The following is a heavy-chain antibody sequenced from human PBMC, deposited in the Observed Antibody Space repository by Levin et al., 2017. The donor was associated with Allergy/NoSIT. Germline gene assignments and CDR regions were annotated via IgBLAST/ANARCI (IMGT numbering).Heavy chain of an antibody. CDR3: AREGYSYGYQTPLRY. V-gene: IGHV3-33*01. Sequence: GESLKISCAASGFTFSSYGMHWVRQAPGKGLEWVAVIWYDGSNKYYADSVKGRFTISRDNSKNTLYLQMNSLRAEDTAVYYCAREGYSYGYQTPLRYWGQGTLVTVSS. D-gene: IGHD5-18*01. J-gene: IGHJ4*02. CDR2: IWYDGSNK. CDR1: GFTFSSYG.